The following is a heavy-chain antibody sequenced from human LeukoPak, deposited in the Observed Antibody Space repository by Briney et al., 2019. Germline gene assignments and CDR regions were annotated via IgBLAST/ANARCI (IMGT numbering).Heavy chain of an antibody. CDR3: ALSTYHYYYYYCMDV. CDR2: IYYSGST. Sequence: SETLSLTCTVSGGSISSYYWSWIRQPPGKGLEWIGYIYYSGSTNYNPSLKSRVTISVDTSKNQFSLKLSSVTAADTAVYYCALSTYHYYYYYCMDVWGKGTTVNVS. V-gene: IGHV4-59*01. CDR1: GGSISSYY. D-gene: IGHD2-2*02. J-gene: IGHJ6*03.